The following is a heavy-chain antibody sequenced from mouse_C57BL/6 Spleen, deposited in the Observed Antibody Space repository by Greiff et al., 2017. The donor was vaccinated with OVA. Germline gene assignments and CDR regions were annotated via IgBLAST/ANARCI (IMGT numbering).Heavy chain of an antibody. CDR3: ARGDSYFDY. CDR2: ISSGGSYT. V-gene: IGHV5-6*01. Sequence: EVQVVESGGDLVKPGGSLKLSCAASGFTFSSYGMSWVRQTPDKRLEWVATISSGGSYTYYPDSVKGRFTISRDNAKNTLYLQMSSLKSEDTAMYYCARGDSYFDYWGQGTTLTVSS. J-gene: IGHJ2*01. CDR1: GFTFSSYG.